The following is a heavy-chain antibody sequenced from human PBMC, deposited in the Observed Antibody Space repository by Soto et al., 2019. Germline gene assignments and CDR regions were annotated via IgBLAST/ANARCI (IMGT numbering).Heavy chain of an antibody. CDR3: ENRISSDMDV. V-gene: IGHV1-46*02. Sequence: QVQLVQSGAEVKEPGASVKVSCKASGYTFNNHYIHWVRQAPGQGLEWMGRIHPSYGDTTFAQRFRGRVTLTRDTSSTTVYMELTSLLSADTAVYYCENRISSDMDVWGQGTTVTVSS. D-gene: IGHD2-15*01. J-gene: IGHJ6*02. CDR2: IHPSYGDT. CDR1: GYTFNNHY.